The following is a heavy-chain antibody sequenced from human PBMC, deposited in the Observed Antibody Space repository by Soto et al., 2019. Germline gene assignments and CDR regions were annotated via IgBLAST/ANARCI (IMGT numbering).Heavy chain of an antibody. D-gene: IGHD2-15*01. CDR1: GGSIYRSGYY. V-gene: IGHV4-39*01. CDR3: GKVLVGATGHTDSDS. Sequence: ETLSLTCTVSGGSIYRSGYYWGWIRQPPGRGLEWIGNIDYNGVTYSNPSLKSRVTISRDTSKNQFSRKLTSVTAADTALYYCGKVLVGATGHTDSDSWGPGTLVTVSS. J-gene: IGHJ4*02. CDR2: IDYNGVT.